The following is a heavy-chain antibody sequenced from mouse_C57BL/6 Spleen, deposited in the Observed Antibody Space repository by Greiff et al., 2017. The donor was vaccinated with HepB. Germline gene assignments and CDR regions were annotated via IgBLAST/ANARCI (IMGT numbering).Heavy chain of an antibody. CDR3: ARGGYGSSYYWYLDV. CDR2: IDPSDSYT. D-gene: IGHD1-1*01. J-gene: IGHJ1*03. Sequence: QVQLQQPGAELVMPGASVKLSCKASGYTFTSYWMHWVKQRPGQGLEWIGEIDPSDSYTNYNQKFKGKSTLTVDKSSSTAYMQLSSLTSEDSAVYYCARGGYGSSYYWYLDVWGTGTTVTVSS. CDR1: GYTFTSYW. V-gene: IGHV1-69*01.